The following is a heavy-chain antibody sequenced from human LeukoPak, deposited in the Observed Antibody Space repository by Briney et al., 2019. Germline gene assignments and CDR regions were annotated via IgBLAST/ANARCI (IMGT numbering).Heavy chain of an antibody. CDR2: INPNSGGT. J-gene: IGHJ2*01. D-gene: IGHD4-23*01. CDR1: GYTFTDYY. Sequence: ASVKVSCKASGYTFTDYYIHWVRQAPGQGLEWMGRINPNSGGTNYAQKFQGRVTMTRDTSISTAYMELSRLRSDDTAVYYCARVIRWKGYFDLWGRGTLVTVSS. V-gene: IGHV1-2*06. CDR3: ARVIRWKGYFDL.